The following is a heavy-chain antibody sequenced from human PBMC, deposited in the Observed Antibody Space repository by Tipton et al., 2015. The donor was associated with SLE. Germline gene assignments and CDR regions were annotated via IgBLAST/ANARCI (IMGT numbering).Heavy chain of an antibody. CDR1: NGSITSLYDY. J-gene: IGHJ5*02. CDR3: ARVQAYEGFDP. Sequence: TLSLTCTVSNGSITSLYDYWGWVRQPPGKGLEWIGTVYSGGNTYHIPSLKTRVTISVDTSKNQFSLKLSSVTAADTAVYYCARVQAYEGFDPWGQGTLVTVSS. CDR2: VYSGGNT. V-gene: IGHV4-39*07. D-gene: IGHD3-16*01.